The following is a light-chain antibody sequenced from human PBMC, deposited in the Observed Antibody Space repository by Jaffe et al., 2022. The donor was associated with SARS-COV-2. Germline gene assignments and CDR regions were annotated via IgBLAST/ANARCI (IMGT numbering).Light chain of an antibody. CDR2: LGS. CDR3: MQGLQTYT. J-gene: IGKJ2*01. V-gene: IGKV2-28*01. Sequence: DIVMTQSPLSLPVTPGEPASISCRSSQSLLHSNGYKYLDWYLQKPGQSPQLLIYLGSNRASGVPDRFSGSGSGTDFTLKISRVEAEDVGVYYCMQGLQTYTFGQGTKLEIK. CDR1: QSLLHSNGYKY.